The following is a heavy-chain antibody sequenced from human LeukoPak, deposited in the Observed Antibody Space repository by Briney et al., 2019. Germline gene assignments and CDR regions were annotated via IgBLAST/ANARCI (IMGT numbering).Heavy chain of an antibody. Sequence: GGSLRLSCAASGFTFSSYAMHWVRQAPGKGLEWVAVISYDGSNKYYADSVKGRFTISRDNSKNTPYLQMNSLRAEDTAVYYCARESDYYYYMDVWGKGTTVTVSS. J-gene: IGHJ6*03. CDR2: ISYDGSNK. V-gene: IGHV3-30*01. CDR1: GFTFSSYA. CDR3: ARESDYYYYMDV.